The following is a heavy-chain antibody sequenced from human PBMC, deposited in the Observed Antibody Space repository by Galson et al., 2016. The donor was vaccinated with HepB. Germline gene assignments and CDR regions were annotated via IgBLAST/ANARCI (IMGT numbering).Heavy chain of an antibody. Sequence: ETLSLTCSVSGASIRNSVYYWGWIRQPPGKGLEWIGSVFYSGTTYYNPSLKSRLTISVDTSKNQFSLKLTSVTAADTSVYYCARRGGSVGATSFDLWGQGTLVIVSS. D-gene: IGHD1-26*01. CDR3: ARRGGSVGATSFDL. CDR2: VFYSGTT. V-gene: IGHV4-39*01. J-gene: IGHJ5*02. CDR1: GASIRNSVYY.